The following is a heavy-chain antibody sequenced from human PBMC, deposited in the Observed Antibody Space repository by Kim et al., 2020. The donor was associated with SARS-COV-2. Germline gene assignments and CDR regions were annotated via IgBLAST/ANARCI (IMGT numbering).Heavy chain of an antibody. CDR3: ARADGSGTYGFFGLDV. CDR2: IDPTDSYT. CDR1: GYTFTSYW. D-gene: IGHD3-10*01. J-gene: IGHJ6*02. Sequence: GESLKISCKGSGYTFTSYWITWVRQMTGKGLEWMGRIDPTDSYTYYSPSFQGHVTISVDKSISTVYLQWSGLEASDTAMYYCARADGSGTYGFFGLDVWGQGTTVSVSS. V-gene: IGHV5-10-1*01.